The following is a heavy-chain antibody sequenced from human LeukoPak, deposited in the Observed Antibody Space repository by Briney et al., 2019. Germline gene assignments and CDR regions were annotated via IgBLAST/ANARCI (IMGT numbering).Heavy chain of an antibody. CDR1: GGSISSYY. Sequence: SETLSLTCTVSGGSISSYYWSWIRQPPGKGLEWIGSIFHSGSTYYNPSLKGRLTIFVDTSKNQFSLKVNSVTAADTAEYYCARLGYASGRVNWFDPWGQGTQVTVSS. J-gene: IGHJ5*02. CDR2: IFHSGST. CDR3: ARLGYASGRVNWFDP. D-gene: IGHD3-10*01. V-gene: IGHV4-59*05.